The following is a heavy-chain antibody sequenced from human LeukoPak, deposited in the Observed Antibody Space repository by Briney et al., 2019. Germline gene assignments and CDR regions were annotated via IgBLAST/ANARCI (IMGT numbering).Heavy chain of an antibody. CDR1: GYTFTNYG. CDR2: ISAYNDNT. Sequence: ASVKVSCKASGYTFTNYGISWVRQAPGQGLEWMGWISAYNDNTNYAQKLQGRVTMTTDTSTSTAYMELRSLRSDDTSVYCCARDLQWEFLFDYWGQGTLVTVSS. CDR3: ARDLQWEFLFDY. J-gene: IGHJ4*02. V-gene: IGHV1-18*01. D-gene: IGHD1-26*01.